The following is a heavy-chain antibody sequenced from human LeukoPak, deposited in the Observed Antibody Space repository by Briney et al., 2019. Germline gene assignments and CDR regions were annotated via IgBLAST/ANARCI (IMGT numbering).Heavy chain of an antibody. V-gene: IGHV3-7*01. CDR1: GFDFSTQC. CDR2: VNQGATQK. Sequence: PGGSLRLSCAASGFDFSTQCMSWVRQAPGKGLEWVAIVNQGATQKYYVDSVKGRFTISRDNAENSLYRQRTSLRVDDTAVYDCARSQNYDILTGGGAFDIWGQGTMVTVSS. CDR3: ARSQNYDILTGGGAFDI. J-gene: IGHJ3*02. D-gene: IGHD3-9*01.